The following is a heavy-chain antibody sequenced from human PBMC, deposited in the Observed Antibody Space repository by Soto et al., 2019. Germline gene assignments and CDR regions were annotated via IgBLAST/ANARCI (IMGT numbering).Heavy chain of an antibody. CDR1: GFTFSSYA. V-gene: IGHV3-23*01. CDR2: ISGSGGRT. CDR3: AKARGELPYWYFDL. J-gene: IGHJ2*01. Sequence: EVQLLESGGGLVQPGGSLRLSCAASGFTFSSYAMTWVRQAPGKGPEWVSGISGSGGRTYYADSVKGLFTISRDTSKNTLYLQMNSLGAEDTAVYYCAKARGELPYWYFDLWGRGTLVTVSS. D-gene: IGHD1-26*01.